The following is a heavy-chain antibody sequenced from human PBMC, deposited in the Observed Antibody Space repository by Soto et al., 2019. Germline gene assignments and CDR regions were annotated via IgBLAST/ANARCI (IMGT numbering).Heavy chain of an antibody. J-gene: IGHJ6*02. CDR2: IIPIFGTA. CDR1: GVTFSSYA. CDR3: ARASGDGYNYYYSYGMDV. Sequence: QVQLVQSGAEVKKPGSSVKVSCRASGVTFSSYAISWVRQSPGQGLEWMGGIIPIFGTANYAQKFQGRVTITADESTSTAYMELSSLRSEDTAVYYCARASGDGYNYYYSYGMDVWGQGTTVTVSS. D-gene: IGHD5-12*01. V-gene: IGHV1-69*01.